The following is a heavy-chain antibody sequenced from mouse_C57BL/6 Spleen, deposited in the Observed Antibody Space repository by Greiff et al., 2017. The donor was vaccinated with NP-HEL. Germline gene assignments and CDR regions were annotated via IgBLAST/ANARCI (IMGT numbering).Heavy chain of an antibody. Sequence: VQLQESGAELVRPGTSVKVSCKASGYAFTNYLIEWVKQRPGQGLEWIGVINPGSGGTNYNEKFKGKATLTADKSSSTAYMQLSSLTSEDSAVYFCASYYYGSPLFAYWGQGTLVTVSA. CDR2: INPGSGGT. J-gene: IGHJ3*01. V-gene: IGHV1-54*01. D-gene: IGHD1-1*01. CDR3: ASYYYGSPLFAY. CDR1: GYAFTNYL.